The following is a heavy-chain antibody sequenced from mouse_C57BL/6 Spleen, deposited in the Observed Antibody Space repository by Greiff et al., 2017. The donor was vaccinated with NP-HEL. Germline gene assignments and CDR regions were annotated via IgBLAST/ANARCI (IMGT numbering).Heavy chain of an antibody. D-gene: IGHD1-1*01. Sequence: QVQLQQSGPGLVQPSQSLSITCTVSGFSLTSYGLHWVRQSPGKGLEWLGVIWRGGSTDYNEAFLSRLSITKDNSKSQVFFKMNSLQADDTAIYYCAKNWDYYGSSAMDYWGQGTSVTVSS. J-gene: IGHJ4*01. V-gene: IGHV2-5*01. CDR1: GFSLTSYG. CDR3: AKNWDYYGSSAMDY. CDR2: IWRGGST.